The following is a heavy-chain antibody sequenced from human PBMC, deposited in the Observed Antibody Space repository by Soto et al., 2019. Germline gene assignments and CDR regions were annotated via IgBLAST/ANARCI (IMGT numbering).Heavy chain of an antibody. V-gene: IGHV4-34*01. Sequence: ETLSLTCAVYGGSFSGYYWSWIRQPPGKXLEWIGEINHSGSTNYNPSLKSRVTISVDTSKNQFSLKLSSVTAADTAVYYCARFSITMVRGVIRYAGNFDYWGQGTLVTVSS. D-gene: IGHD3-10*01. CDR3: ARFSITMVRGVIRYAGNFDY. CDR1: GGSFSGYY. CDR2: INHSGST. J-gene: IGHJ4*02.